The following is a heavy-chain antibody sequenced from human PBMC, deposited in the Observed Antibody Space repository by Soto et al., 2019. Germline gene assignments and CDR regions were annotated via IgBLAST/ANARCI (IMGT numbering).Heavy chain of an antibody. D-gene: IGHD3-16*01. Sequence: PSETRSLTCAVVGDSLRGQSWNWIRQSPGKGLEWIGELDQSGGTNYNPSLKSRAIISDDTSKNQFSLTLTSVTAADTAVYYCAREDSYVRSGESVDLGGLGTPVTASS. V-gene: IGHV4-34*01. CDR2: LDQSGGT. CDR3: AREDSYVRSGESVDL. CDR1: GDSLRGQS. J-gene: IGHJ6*02.